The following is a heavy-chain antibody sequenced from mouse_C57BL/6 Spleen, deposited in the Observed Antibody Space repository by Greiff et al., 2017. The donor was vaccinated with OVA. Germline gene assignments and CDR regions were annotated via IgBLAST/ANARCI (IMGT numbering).Heavy chain of an antibody. J-gene: IGHJ1*03. CDR2: ISSGGDYI. V-gene: IGHV5-9-1*02. CDR1: GFTFSSYA. D-gene: IGHD1-1*01. Sequence: EVKLMESGEGLVKPGGSLKLSCAASGFTFSSYAMSWVRQTPEKRLEWVAYISSGGDYIYYADTVKGRFTLSRDNARNTLYLQMSSLKSEDTAMYYCTRDPPGSSPHWYFDVWGTGTTVTVSS. CDR3: TRDPPGSSPHWYFDV.